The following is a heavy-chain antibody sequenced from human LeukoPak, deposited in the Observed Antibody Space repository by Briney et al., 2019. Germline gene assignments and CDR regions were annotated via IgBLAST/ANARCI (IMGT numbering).Heavy chain of an antibody. CDR3: AVDRWYTMNT. J-gene: IGHJ6*02. V-gene: IGHV3-74*01. D-gene: IGHD6-13*01. CDR1: GVPFSASW. CDR2: ISSDGSVI. Sequence: GGSLRLSCAASGVPFSASWMHWVRQAPGKGLAWVSHISSDGSVIVYADSVKGRFTISGDNAKNTLHLQMDSLRVDDTAVYYCAVDRWYTMNTWGQGTTVTVSS.